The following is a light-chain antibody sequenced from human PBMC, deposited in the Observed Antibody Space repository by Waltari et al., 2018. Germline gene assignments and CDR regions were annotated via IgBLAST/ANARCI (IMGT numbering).Light chain of an antibody. CDR2: QIS. J-gene: IGKJ1*01. CDR3: VQTEQHPWT. V-gene: IGKV2-24*01. Sequence: DVVLTQTPLSSPVTLGQPASISCRSSQSLVHRDGMTYLSWLQQRPGQPPRLLIYQISERCSGVPDRFSGSGAVTDFTLTISRVEADDVGVYYCVQTEQHPWTFGLGTKVEIK. CDR1: QSLVHRDGMTY.